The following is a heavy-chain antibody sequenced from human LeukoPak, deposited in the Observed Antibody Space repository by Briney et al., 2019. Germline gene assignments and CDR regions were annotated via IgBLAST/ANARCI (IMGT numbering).Heavy chain of an antibody. D-gene: IGHD6-19*01. CDR2: IRYDGSDK. Sequence: GGSLRLSCAASGFTFSSYGMHWVRQAPGKGLEWVSFIRYDGSDKYYADSVRGRFTISRDNSKNTLYLQMNSLRAEDTAVYYCATGIAVNWGQGTLVTVSS. CDR1: GFTFSSYG. J-gene: IGHJ4*02. V-gene: IGHV3-30*02. CDR3: ATGIAVN.